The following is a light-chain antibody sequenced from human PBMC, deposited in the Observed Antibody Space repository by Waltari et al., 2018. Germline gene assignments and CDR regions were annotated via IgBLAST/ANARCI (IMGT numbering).Light chain of an antibody. CDR3: SSYTSSTTLLYV. J-gene: IGLJ1*01. V-gene: IGLV2-14*01. Sequence: QSALTQPASVSGSPGQSIPISCTGTSSDLGAYNSVSWYQQHPCKAPQPIIYEVSNRPSGISNRFSGSKSGYTASLTISGLQAEDEAEYYCSSYTSSTTLLYVFGTGTKVTVL. CDR1: SSDLGAYNS. CDR2: EVS.